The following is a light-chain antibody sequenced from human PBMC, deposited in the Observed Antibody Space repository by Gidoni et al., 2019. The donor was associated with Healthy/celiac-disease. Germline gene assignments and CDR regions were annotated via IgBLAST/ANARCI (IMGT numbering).Light chain of an antibody. V-gene: IGKV4-1*01. CDR2: WAS. J-gene: IGKJ2*01. CDR1: QSVLYSSNTNNY. CDR3: QQYYSTPLT. Sequence: DIFMTQSPDSLHVSLGERATLNCKSSQSVLYSSNTNNYLAWYQQKPGQPPKLLIYWASTRESGVPDRFSGSGSGTDFTRTISSLQAEDVAVYYCQQYYSTPLTLGQGTKLE.